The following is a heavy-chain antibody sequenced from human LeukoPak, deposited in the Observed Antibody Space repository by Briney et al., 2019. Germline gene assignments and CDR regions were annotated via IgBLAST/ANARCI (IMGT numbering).Heavy chain of an antibody. CDR3: ARGCCSSTSCYFDY. CDR2: INWNGGST. CDR1: GFTFDDYG. D-gene: IGHD2-2*01. V-gene: IGHV3-20*04. Sequence: PGGSLRLSCAASGFTFDDYGMSWVRQAPGKGLEWVSGINWNGGSTGYADSVKGRFTISRDNAKNSLYLQMNSLRAEDTALYYCARGCCSSTSCYFDYWGQGTLVTVSS. J-gene: IGHJ4*02.